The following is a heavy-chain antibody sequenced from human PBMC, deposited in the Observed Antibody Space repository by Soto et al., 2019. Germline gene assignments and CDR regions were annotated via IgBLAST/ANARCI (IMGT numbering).Heavy chain of an antibody. J-gene: IGHJ4*02. CDR2: IYHSGST. Sequence: SETLSLTCAVSGGSISSGGYSWSWIRQPPGKGLECIGYIYHSGSTYYNPSLKSRVTISVGRSKNQFSLKLSSVTAADTAVYYCARNYYDSSGYFLWGQGTLVTVSS. V-gene: IGHV4-30-2*01. CDR1: GGSISSGGYS. D-gene: IGHD3-22*01. CDR3: ARNYYDSSGYFL.